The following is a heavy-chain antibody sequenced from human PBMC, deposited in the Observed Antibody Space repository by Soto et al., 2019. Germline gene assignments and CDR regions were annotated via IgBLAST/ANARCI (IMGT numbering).Heavy chain of an antibody. D-gene: IGHD2-21*02. J-gene: IGHJ3*01. CDR2: IHSDGSST. Sequence: PLGSLRLSCAASGFTFSYYWMHWVRQAPGQGLVWVSRIHSDGSSTTYADSVKGRFTISRDNAKNTLYLQMNSLRAEDTAVYYCARGDRGAFDLWGQATMVTVSS. CDR1: GFTFSYYW. CDR3: ARGDRGAFDL. V-gene: IGHV3-74*01.